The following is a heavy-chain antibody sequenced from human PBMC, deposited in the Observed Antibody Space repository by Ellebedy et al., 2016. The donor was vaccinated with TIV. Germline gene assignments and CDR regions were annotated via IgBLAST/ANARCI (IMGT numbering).Heavy chain of an antibody. V-gene: IGHV3-23*01. CDR2: IRVAGGST. J-gene: IGHJ4*02. CDR3: AKEGGRKIVMVIET. D-gene: IGHD2-21*01. Sequence: GESLKISCAVSGFTVSSHYMTWVRQAPGKGPEWVSTIRVAGGSTSYAESVKGRFTISTDTSKKELYLHMSSLSVEDTALYYCAKEGGRKIVMVIETWGQGTPVTVSS. CDR1: GFTVSSHY.